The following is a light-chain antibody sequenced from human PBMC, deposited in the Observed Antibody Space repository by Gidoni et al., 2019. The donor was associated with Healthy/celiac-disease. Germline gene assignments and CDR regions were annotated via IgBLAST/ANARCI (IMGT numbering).Light chain of an antibody. CDR2: DVS. V-gene: IGLV2-14*03. CDR1: SSDVGGYNS. CDR3: SSYTSSSTLVV. J-gene: IGLJ2*01. Sequence: QSALTQPASVSGSPGQSITISCTGTSSDVGGYNSVSWYQQHPGKAPKLIIYDVSYRPSGVSNRFSGSKSGNTASLTISGLQAEDAADYYCSSYTSSSTLVVFGGGTKLTVL.